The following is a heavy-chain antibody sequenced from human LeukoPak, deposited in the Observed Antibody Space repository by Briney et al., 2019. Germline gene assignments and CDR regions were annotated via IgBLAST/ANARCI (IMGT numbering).Heavy chain of an antibody. CDR1: GFTFSDYY. Sequence: GGSLRLSCAASGFTFSDYYMSWIRQAPEKGLEWVSYISSSGSTIYYADSVKGRFTISRDNAKNTLYLQMNSLRVEDTAVYYCARDFVAAAGPSDYWGQGTLVTVSS. D-gene: IGHD6-13*01. CDR3: ARDFVAAAGPSDY. J-gene: IGHJ4*02. V-gene: IGHV3-11*01. CDR2: ISSSGSTI.